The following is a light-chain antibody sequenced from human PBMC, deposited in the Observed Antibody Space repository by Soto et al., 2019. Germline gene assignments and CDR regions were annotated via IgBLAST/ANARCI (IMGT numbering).Light chain of an antibody. J-gene: IGKJ1*01. CDR3: QKYNSALWT. V-gene: IGKV1-27*01. Sequence: DIQMTQSPSSLSASVGDRVTITCRASQGISNYLAWYQQKPGKVPKLLIYAASTLQSGVPSRFRGSGSGTDFPVTSSSLQPEDVATYYCQKYNSALWTFGQGTKVEIK. CDR2: AAS. CDR1: QGISNY.